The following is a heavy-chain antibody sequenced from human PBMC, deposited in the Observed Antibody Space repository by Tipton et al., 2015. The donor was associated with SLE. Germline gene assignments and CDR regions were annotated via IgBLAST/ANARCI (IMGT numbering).Heavy chain of an antibody. V-gene: IGHV4-39*01. Sequence: TLSLTCTVSGGSISSSSYYWGWIRQPPGKGLEWIGSIYYSGSTYYNPSLKSRVTMSVDTSKNQFSLNLSSVTAADTAVYYCARGRYYDFWHSLFYFDYWGQGSLVTVSS. CDR1: GGSISSSSYY. CDR2: IYYSGST. CDR3: ARGRYYDFWHSLFYFDY. J-gene: IGHJ4*02. D-gene: IGHD3-3*01.